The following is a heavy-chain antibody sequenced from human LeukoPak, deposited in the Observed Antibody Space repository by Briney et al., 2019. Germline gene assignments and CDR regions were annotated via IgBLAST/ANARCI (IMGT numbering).Heavy chain of an antibody. CDR1: RFTFSSYA. V-gene: IGHV3-21*01. Sequence: PGGSLRLSCAASRFTFSSYAMNWVRQAPWKGLEWVSSISSSSSYIYYADSVKGRFTISRDNAKNSLYLQMNSLRAEDTAVYYCARDMAYYDFWTPGGYMDVWGKGTTVTVSS. CDR2: ISSSSSYI. D-gene: IGHD3-3*01. CDR3: ARDMAYYDFWTPGGYMDV. J-gene: IGHJ6*03.